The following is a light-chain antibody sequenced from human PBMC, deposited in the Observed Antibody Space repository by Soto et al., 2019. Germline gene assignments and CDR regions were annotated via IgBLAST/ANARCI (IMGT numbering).Light chain of an antibody. CDR1: QSVSNNY. V-gene: IGKV3-20*01. J-gene: IGKJ4*01. Sequence: EIVLMQSPGTLSLSPGERATLSCRASQSVSNNYVAWYQQKPGQAPRLLIAGASSRATGIPDRFSGSGSRTDFTLTFSRLEPEDFAVYYCQQYGSSPPLTFGGGTKVEIK. CDR3: QQYGSSPPLT. CDR2: GAS.